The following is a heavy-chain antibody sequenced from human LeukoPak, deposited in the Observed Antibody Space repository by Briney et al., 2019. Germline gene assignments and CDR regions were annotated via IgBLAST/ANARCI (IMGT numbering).Heavy chain of an antibody. D-gene: IGHD3-22*01. Sequence: PSETLPLTCTVSGGSISSSSYYWGWIRQPPGKGLEWIGSVYYSGSTYYNSSLQSRITISVDTSKNQFSLKLTSVTAADTAVYYCASDRSGLSFCFWGQGTLVTVSS. CDR2: VYYSGST. CDR1: GGSISSSSYY. V-gene: IGHV4-39*01. J-gene: IGHJ4*02. CDR3: ASDRSGLSFCF.